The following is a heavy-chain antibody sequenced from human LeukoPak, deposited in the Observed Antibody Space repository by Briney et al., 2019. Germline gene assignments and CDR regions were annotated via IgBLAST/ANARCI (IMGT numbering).Heavy chain of an antibody. Sequence: ASVKVSCKASGYTLTTNDINWLRQAAGHGLEWMGWMNPNNGETVYAQKFQGRVSMTMATSATAAYMELSSLRSEDTAVYYCARGRSPRTYYYYLDYWGPGTLVTVSS. CDR1: GYTLTTND. CDR3: ARGRSPRTYYYYLDY. CDR2: MNPNNGET. V-gene: IGHV1-8*01. D-gene: IGHD1-26*01. J-gene: IGHJ4*02.